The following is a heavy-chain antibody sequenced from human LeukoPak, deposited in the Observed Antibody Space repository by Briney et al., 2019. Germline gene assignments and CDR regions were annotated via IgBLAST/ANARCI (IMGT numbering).Heavy chain of an antibody. CDR2: IYYSGST. CDR1: GGSISSSSYY. D-gene: IGHD5-18*01. V-gene: IGHV4-61*01. J-gene: IGHJ5*02. CDR3: ARARLWSIPYNWFDP. Sequence: SETLSLTCTVSGGSISSSSYYWSWIRQPPGKGLEWIGYIYYSGSTNYNPSLKSRVTISVDTSKNQFSLKLSSVTAADTAVYYCARARLWSIPYNWFDPWGQGTLVTVSS.